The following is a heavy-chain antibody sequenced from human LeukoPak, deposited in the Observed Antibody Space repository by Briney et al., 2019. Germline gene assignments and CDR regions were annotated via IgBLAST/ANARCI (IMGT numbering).Heavy chain of an antibody. D-gene: IGHD1-26*01. CDR2: INPNSGGT. J-gene: IGHJ6*03. Sequence: ASVKVSCKASGYTFTGYYMHWVRQAPGQGLEWMGWINPNSGGTNYAQKFQGRVTMTRDTSISTAYMELSRLRSDDTAVYYCARDLILSGALGEYYYMDVWGKGTTVTVSS. V-gene: IGHV1-2*02. CDR1: GYTFTGYY. CDR3: ARDLILSGALGEYYYMDV.